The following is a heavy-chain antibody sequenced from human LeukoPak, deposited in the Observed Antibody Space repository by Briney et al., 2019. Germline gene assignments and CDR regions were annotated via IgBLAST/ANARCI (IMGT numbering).Heavy chain of an antibody. D-gene: IGHD3-3*01. CDR3: ARDSEYYDFWSGYQGYYYYGMDV. CDR2: ISYDGSNK. V-gene: IGHV3-30-3*01. J-gene: IGHJ6*02. CDR1: GFTFSSYA. Sequence: GGSLRLSCAASGFTFSSYAMHWVRQAPGKGLEWVAVISYDGSNKYYADSVKGRFTISRDNSKNTLYLQMNSLRAEDTAVYYCARDSEYYDFWSGYQGYYYYGMDVWGQGTTVTVSS.